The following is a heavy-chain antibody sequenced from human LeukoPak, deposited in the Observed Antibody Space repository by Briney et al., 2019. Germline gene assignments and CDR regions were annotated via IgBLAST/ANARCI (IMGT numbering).Heavy chain of an antibody. CDR2: ISGSGGST. V-gene: IGHV3-23*01. CDR1: GFTFSSYA. J-gene: IGHJ4*02. CDR3: AKDRIKIVVVPAASDY. D-gene: IGHD2-2*01. Sequence: GGSLRLSCAASGFTFSSYAMSWVRQAPGKGLEWVSAISGSGGSTYYADSVKGRFTISRDNSKNTLYLQMNSLRAEDTAEYYCAKDRIKIVVVPAASDYWGQGTLVTVSS.